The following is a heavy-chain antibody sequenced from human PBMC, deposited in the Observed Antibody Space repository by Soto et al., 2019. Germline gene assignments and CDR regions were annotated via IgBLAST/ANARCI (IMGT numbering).Heavy chain of an antibody. CDR2: IIPIFGTA. CDR1: GGTFSSYA. CDR3: ARAPWYGGEFDY. V-gene: IGHV1-69*13. D-gene: IGHD2-21*01. J-gene: IGHJ4*02. Sequence: ASVKVSCKASGGTFSSYAISWVRQAPGQGLEWMGGIIPIFGTANYAQKFQGRVTITADESTSTAYMELSSLRSEDTAVYYCARAPWYGGEFDYWGQGTLVTVSS.